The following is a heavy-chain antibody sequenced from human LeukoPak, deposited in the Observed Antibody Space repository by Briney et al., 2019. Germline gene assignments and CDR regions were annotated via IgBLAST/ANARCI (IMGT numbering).Heavy chain of an antibody. J-gene: IGHJ5*02. V-gene: IGHV1-46*01. Sequence: ASVKVSCKASEYTFTSYYMHWVRQAPGQGLELMGLINPTGGSTGYAQKFQGRVTMTRDMSTSTDYMELSSLRSEDTTIYYCARDNSVGDNAWWFDPWGQGTLVTVSS. CDR1: EYTFTSYY. D-gene: IGHD1-26*01. CDR2: INPTGGST. CDR3: ARDNSVGDNAWWFDP.